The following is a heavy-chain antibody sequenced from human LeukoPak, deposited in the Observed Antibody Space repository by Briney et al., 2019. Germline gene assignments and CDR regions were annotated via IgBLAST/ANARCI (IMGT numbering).Heavy chain of an antibody. J-gene: IGHJ5*02. CDR2: INPNSGGT. Sequence: ASVKVSCKASGYTFTDYFMLWVRQAPGQGLEWMGWINPNSGGTNYAQKFQGRVTMTRDTSISTAYMELSRLRSDDTAVYYCARALRVSWFDPWGQGTLVTVSS. CDR3: ARALRVSWFDP. CDR1: GYTFTDYF. D-gene: IGHD6-13*01. V-gene: IGHV1-2*02.